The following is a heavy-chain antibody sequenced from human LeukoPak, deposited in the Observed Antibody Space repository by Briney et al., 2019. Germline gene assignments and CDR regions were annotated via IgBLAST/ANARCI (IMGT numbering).Heavy chain of an antibody. J-gene: IGHJ6*03. CDR2: ISGSGVST. Sequence: PGGSLRLSCAASGFTFSSYAMSWVRQAPGKGLEWVSVISGSGVSTYYADSVKGRFTISRDNSKNTLYLQMNSLRAEDTAVYYCARASPYYYYMDVWGKGTTVTVSS. CDR1: GFTFSSYA. CDR3: ARASPYYYYMDV. V-gene: IGHV3-23*01.